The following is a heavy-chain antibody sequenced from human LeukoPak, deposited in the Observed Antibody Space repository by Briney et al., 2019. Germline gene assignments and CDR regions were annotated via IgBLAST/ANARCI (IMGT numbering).Heavy chain of an antibody. Sequence: PGGSLRLSCAASGFTFSTYGMHWVRQAPGKGLEWVSFIRYVGINKYYADSVKGRFTISRDNSKNTLYLQMNSLRAEDTAVYYCAKEGYYDSSGYEVHDYWGQGTLVTVSS. CDR1: GFTFSTYG. V-gene: IGHV3-30*02. CDR2: IRYVGINK. D-gene: IGHD3-22*01. J-gene: IGHJ4*02. CDR3: AKEGYYDSSGYEVHDY.